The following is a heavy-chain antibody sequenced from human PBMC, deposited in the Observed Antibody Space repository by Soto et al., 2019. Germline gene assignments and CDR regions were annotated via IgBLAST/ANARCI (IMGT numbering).Heavy chain of an antibody. Sequence: SETLSLTCAVSGDSISSYYWSLIRQPPGKGLEWIGYFYYSGSTNYNPSLKSRVTISVDTSKNQFSLKLSSVTAADTAVYYCARGGWKLFDYWGQGTLVTVSS. CDR3: ARGGWKLFDY. D-gene: IGHD6-19*01. CDR1: GDSISSYY. J-gene: IGHJ4*02. CDR2: FYYSGST. V-gene: IGHV4-59*01.